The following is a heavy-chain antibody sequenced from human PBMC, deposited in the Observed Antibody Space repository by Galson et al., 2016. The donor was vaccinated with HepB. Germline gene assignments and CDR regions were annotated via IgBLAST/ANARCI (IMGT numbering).Heavy chain of an antibody. CDR2: INSDSSTI. J-gene: IGHJ4*02. Sequence: SLRLSCATSGFIFSSYSMNWVRQAPGKGLEWVSYINSDSSTIYYADSVKGRFTISRDNAKNSLYLQMSSLRAEDTAVYFCVGWYSGTYSANYWGQGTLVTVSS. CDR1: GFIFSSYS. D-gene: IGHD1-26*01. V-gene: IGHV3-48*01. CDR3: VGWYSGTYSANY.